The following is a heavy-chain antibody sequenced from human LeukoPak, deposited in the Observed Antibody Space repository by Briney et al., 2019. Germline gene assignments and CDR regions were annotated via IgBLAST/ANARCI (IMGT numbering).Heavy chain of an antibody. CDR3: AKFMQQQLEMDWFDP. Sequence: GGSLRLSCAASGFTFSSYAMSWVRQAPGKGLEWVSAISGSGGSTYYADSVKGRFTISRDNSKNTLYLQMNGLRAEDTAVYYCAKFMQQQLEMDWFDPWGQGTLVTVSS. CDR1: GFTFSSYA. D-gene: IGHD6-13*01. J-gene: IGHJ5*02. CDR2: ISGSGGST. V-gene: IGHV3-23*01.